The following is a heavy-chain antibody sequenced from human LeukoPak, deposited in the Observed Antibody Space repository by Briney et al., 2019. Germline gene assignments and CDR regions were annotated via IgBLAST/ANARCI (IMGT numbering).Heavy chain of an antibody. J-gene: IGHJ4*02. CDR3: AKDKSRSPGSSGYYLLGPFDY. D-gene: IGHD3-22*01. CDR1: GFIFSDHH. V-gene: IGHV3-72*01. CDR2: MRNKAKSYST. Sequence: PGGSLRLSCAASGFIFSDHHMDWVRQAPGKGLEWVGRMRNKAKSYSTQYAASVSGRFSFSRDDSKNSVYLQMNSLRAEDTAVYYCAKDKSRSPGSSGYYLLGPFDYWGQGTLVTVSS.